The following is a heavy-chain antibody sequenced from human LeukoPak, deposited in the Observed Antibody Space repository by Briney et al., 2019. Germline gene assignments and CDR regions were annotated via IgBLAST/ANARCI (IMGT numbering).Heavy chain of an antibody. V-gene: IGHV1-2*06. J-gene: IGHJ6*02. CDR2: INPNSGGT. CDR1: GYTFTSYG. Sequence: ASVKVSCKASGYTFTSYGISWVRQAPGQGLEWMGRINPNSGGTSYAQKFQGRVTMTRDTSISTAYMELSRLRSDDTAVYYCAKERSNGMDVWGQGTTVTVSS. CDR3: AKERSNGMDV. D-gene: IGHD6-6*01.